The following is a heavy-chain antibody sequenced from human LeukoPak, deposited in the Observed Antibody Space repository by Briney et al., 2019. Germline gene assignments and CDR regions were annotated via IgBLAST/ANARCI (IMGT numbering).Heavy chain of an antibody. D-gene: IGHD6-6*01. Sequence: GGSLRLSCAASGFAFNVYVMSWVRQAPGKGLEWVAAISGRSDSTYHADSVKGRFTVSRDNSKNTLYLQMASLRVDDAAVYYCAKGSSSSRPYYFDSWGQGTLVTVSS. CDR3: AKGSSSSRPYYFDS. CDR2: ISGRSDST. J-gene: IGHJ4*02. V-gene: IGHV3-23*01. CDR1: GFAFNVYV.